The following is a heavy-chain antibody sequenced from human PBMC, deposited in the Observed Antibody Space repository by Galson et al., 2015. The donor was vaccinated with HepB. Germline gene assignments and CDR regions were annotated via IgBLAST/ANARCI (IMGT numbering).Heavy chain of an antibody. CDR2: ISANSGNT. V-gene: IGHV1-18*04. CDR1: GYTFTTNG. D-gene: IGHD3-16*02. J-gene: IGHJ4*02. Sequence: QSGAEVKKPGASVRVSCKASGYTFTTNGISWVRQAPGQGLEWMGWISANSGNTKYAQNLQGRVTLTRDTSTSTAYLELRSLRSDDTAAYYCARDRAYRFDYWGQGTLVTVSS. CDR3: ARDRAYRFDY.